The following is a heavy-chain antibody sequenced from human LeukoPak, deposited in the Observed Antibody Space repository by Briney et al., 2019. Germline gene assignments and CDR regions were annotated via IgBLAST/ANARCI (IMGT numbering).Heavy chain of an antibody. Sequence: PGESLKISCKGSGYSFTSYWIGWVRQMPGKGLEWMGIIYPGDSDTRYSPSFQGQVTISADKSISTAYLQCSSLKASDTAMYYCATNYYDSSGYDWYFDLWGRGTLVTVSS. D-gene: IGHD3-22*01. CDR2: IYPGDSDT. CDR3: ATNYYDSSGYDWYFDL. CDR1: GYSFTSYW. J-gene: IGHJ2*01. V-gene: IGHV5-51*01.